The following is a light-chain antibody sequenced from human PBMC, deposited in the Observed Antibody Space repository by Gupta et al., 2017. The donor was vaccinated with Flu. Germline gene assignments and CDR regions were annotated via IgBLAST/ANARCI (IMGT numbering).Light chain of an antibody. Sequence: GDRVTITCRASQSISSFLNWYHHKPGKGPKLLVYAASALQSGVPSRFSGSGSGTEFTLTITSLQPEDFATYYCQQSYNSPWTFGQGTKVEFK. CDR1: QSISSF. V-gene: IGKV1-39*01. CDR2: AAS. CDR3: QQSYNSPWT. J-gene: IGKJ1*01.